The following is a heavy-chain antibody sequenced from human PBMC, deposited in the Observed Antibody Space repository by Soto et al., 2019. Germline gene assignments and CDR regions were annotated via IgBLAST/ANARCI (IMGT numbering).Heavy chain of an antibody. CDR2: DHTTDGT. CDR1: GGSISSYY. J-gene: IGHJ4*02. CDR3: ARALSSAARLYFGF. V-gene: IGHV4-4*07. D-gene: IGHD6-25*01. Sequence: SETLSLTCTVAGGSISSYYWSWIRQPAGKGMEWIGRDHTTDGTNCNPSLKSRVTMSIDTSNNQFSLKLSSLTAADTAAYHCARALSSAARLYFGFWRQEPLVATSS.